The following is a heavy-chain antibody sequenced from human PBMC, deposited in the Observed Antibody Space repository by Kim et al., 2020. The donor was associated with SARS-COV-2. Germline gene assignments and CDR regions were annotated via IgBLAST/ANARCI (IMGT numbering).Heavy chain of an antibody. J-gene: IGHJ6*02. D-gene: IGHD3-3*01. CDR3: AKDARITIFGVANYYYYGMDV. V-gene: IGHV3-23*01. Sequence: GGSLRLSCAASGFTFSSYAMSWVRQAPGKGLEWVSAISGSGGSTYYADSVKGRFTISRDNSKNTLYLQMNSLRAEDTAVYYCAKDARITIFGVANYYYYGMDVWGQGTTVTVSS. CDR1: GFTFSSYA. CDR2: ISGSGGST.